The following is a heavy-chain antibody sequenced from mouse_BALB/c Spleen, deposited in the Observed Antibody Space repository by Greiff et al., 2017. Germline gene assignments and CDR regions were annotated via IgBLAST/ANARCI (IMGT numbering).Heavy chain of an antibody. Sequence: EVQGVESGGGLVQPGGSRKLSCAASGFTFSSFGMHWVRQAPEKGLEWVAYISGGSSTIYYADTVKGRFTISRDNPKNTLFLQMTSLRSEGTAMYYCARGGYGYDVSWYCDVWGAGTAVTVTT. CDR1: GFTFSSFG. CDR3: ARGGYGYDVSWYCDV. V-gene: IGHV5-17*02. J-gene: IGHJ1*01. D-gene: IGHD2-2*01. CDR2: ISGGSSTI.